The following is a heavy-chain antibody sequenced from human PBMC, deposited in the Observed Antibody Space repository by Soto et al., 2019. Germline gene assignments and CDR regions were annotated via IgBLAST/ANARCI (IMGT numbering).Heavy chain of an antibody. CDR3: VREGQWPV. V-gene: IGHV1-3*01. J-gene: IGHJ4*02. Sequence: QVQLVQSGAEVKKPGASVKVSCKASGYTFTSYAMHWVRQAPGQRLEWMGWINAGNGNTKYSHKFQGRVTMTRDTSASTAYMELSSLRSEDTAVYYCVREGQWPVWGLGTLVTVSS. CDR1: GYTFTSYA. CDR2: INAGNGNT. D-gene: IGHD6-19*01.